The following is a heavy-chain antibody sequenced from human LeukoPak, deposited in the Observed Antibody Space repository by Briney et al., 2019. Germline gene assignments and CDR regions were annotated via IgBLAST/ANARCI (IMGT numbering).Heavy chain of an antibody. CDR1: GYTFTNYY. D-gene: IGHD3-10*01. J-gene: IGHJ4*02. CDR2: INPSVGTT. Sequence: ASVKVSCKASGYTFTNYYIHWVRQAPGQGLEWMGTINPSVGTTRSAKGRASLTRDTSTSTVYMALSTLRSEDTAVYYCARSVFPYYSGSGSPYNVDVRQNSYFVFWGQGTLVTVSS. V-gene: IGHV1-46*01. CDR3: ARSVFPYYSGSGSPYNVDVRQNSYFVF.